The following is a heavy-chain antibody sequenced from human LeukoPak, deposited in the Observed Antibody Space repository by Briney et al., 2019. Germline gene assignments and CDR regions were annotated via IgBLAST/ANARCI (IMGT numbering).Heavy chain of an antibody. V-gene: IGHV4-34*01. D-gene: IGHD3-9*01. CDR1: GGSITGFY. CDR3: ARGNILTGYCFDF. Sequence: SETLSLICTVYGGSITGFYWIWIRQTPGRALEWVGEIHYCGATSYKPSLKSRATISTDTSKNQFSLRLSSVTAADTAVCYCARGNILTGYCFDFWGQGALVTVSS. CDR2: IHYCGAT. J-gene: IGHJ4*02.